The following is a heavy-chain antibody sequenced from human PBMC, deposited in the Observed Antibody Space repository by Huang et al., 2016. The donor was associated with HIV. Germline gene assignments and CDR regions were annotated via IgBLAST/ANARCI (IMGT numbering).Heavy chain of an antibody. CDR3: AQEKSLGKWANNWFDP. V-gene: IGHV4-59*08. CDR2: VFNTGSN. D-gene: IGHD3-16*01. Sequence: QVQLQESGPGLVKPSETLSLTCSVSGGAMRRQYWTWIRQPPGKGLQWIGTVFNTGSNNYNPSCQTRVTSALETARSQFARTLKSVTPADTAVYYCAQEKSLGKWANNWFDPWGQGTLVAVSS. CDR1: GGAMRRQY. J-gene: IGHJ5*02.